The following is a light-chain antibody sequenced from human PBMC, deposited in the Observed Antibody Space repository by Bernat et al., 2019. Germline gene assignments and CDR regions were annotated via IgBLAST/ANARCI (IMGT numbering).Light chain of an antibody. CDR3: CSYAGSTTFWV. CDR1: SRDIGNYNL. J-gene: IGLJ3*02. CDR2: GVT. Sequence: QSALTQPASVSGSPGQSITISCNGTSRDIGNYNLVSWYQHHPGTAPTLLIYGVTRRPSGVSNRFSGSKSGHTASLTISGLEADDDADYYCCSYAGSTTFWVFGGGTKLTVL. V-gene: IGLV2-23*02.